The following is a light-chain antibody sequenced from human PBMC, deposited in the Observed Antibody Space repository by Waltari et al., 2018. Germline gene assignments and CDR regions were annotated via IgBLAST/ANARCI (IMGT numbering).Light chain of an antibody. V-gene: IGKV3-20*01. CDR1: QSVSRA. CDR3: QHYLRLPVT. Sequence: EIVFTQSPGTLSLSPGERATLSCRASQSVSRALAWYQQKPGQAPRLLIYGASTRATGIPDRFSGSGSGTDFSLTISRLEPDDFAVYYCQHYLRLPVTFGQGTTVEI. J-gene: IGKJ1*01. CDR2: GAS.